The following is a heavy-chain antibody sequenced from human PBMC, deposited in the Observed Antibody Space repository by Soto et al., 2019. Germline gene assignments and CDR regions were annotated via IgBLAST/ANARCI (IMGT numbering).Heavy chain of an antibody. CDR1: GYTFTGYY. CDR3: ARVHQPRYYDILTGYSTYYYYYGMDV. D-gene: IGHD3-9*01. J-gene: IGHJ6*02. CDR2: INPNSGGT. V-gene: IGHV1-2*02. Sequence: ASVKVSCKASGYTFTGYYMHLVRQAPGQGLEWMGWINPNSGGTNYAQKFQGRVTMTRDTSISTAYMELSRLRSDDTAVYYCARVHQPRYYDILTGYSTYYYYYGMDVWGQGTTVTVSS.